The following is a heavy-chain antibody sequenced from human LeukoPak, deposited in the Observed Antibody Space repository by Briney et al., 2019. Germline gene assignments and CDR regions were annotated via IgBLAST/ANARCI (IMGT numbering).Heavy chain of an antibody. CDR1: GFSFRDYT. J-gene: IGHJ4*02. V-gene: IGHV3-48*01. CDR3: AKALDSSSWYGFYFEY. D-gene: IGHD6-13*01. CDR2: ISSSGRAI. Sequence: GGSLRLSCAASGFSFRDYTMNWVRQAPGKGLEWVSYISSSGRAIYYADSVKGRFTISRDNSKNTLLLQMNSLSAEDTAVYYCAKALDSSSWYGFYFEYWGQGTLVTVSS.